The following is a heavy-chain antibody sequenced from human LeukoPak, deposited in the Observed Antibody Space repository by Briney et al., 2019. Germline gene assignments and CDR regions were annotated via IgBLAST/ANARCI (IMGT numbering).Heavy chain of an antibody. CDR3: AREEVKEEGDAFDI. V-gene: IGHV1-2*04. CDR1: GYTFTGYY. CDR2: INPNSGGT. J-gene: IGHJ3*02. Sequence: ASVKVSCKASGYTFTGYYMHWVRQAPGQGLEWMGWINPNSGGTNYAQKFQGWVTMTRDTSISTAYMELSRLRSDDTAVYYCAREEVKEEGDAFDIWGQGTMVTVSS. D-gene: IGHD2-21*01.